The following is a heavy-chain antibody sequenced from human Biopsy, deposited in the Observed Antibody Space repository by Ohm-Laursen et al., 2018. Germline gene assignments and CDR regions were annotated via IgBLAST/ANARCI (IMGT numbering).Heavy chain of an antibody. CDR2: ISFIGYST. Sequence: ELVSTISFIGYSTYYADSVKGRFTISRDISKNTLSLQMSSLRSADTAIYYCAKQKRAGDGMCFSSRRRHTISVSAFLLNRSSDL. D-gene: IGHD3-9*01. V-gene: IGHV3-23*01. J-gene: IGHJ2*01. CDR3: AKQKRAGDGMCFSSRRRHTISVSAFLLNRSSDL.